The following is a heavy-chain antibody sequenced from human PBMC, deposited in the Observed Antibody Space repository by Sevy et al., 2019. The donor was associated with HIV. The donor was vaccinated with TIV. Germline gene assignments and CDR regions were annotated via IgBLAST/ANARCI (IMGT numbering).Heavy chain of an antibody. J-gene: IGHJ6*02. D-gene: IGHD2-2*01. CDR1: GFAFSRSW. CDR3: ARLCTGFIYYYYYGMDV. V-gene: IGHV3-7*01. Sequence: GGSLRLSCAASGFAFSRSWMTWVRQAPGKGLEWVANIKQDGSEKYYVDFLKGRFTISRDNAKNSLYLQMNSLRAEDTAVYYCARLCTGFIYYYYYGMDVWGQGTTVTVSS. CDR2: IKQDGSEK.